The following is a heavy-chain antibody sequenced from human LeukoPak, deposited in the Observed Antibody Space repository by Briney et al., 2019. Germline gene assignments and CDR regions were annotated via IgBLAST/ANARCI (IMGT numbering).Heavy chain of an antibody. Sequence: SDTLSLTCAVYGGSFIGYYWSWIRQPPGKGLEWIGEINHFGSTNYNPSLKSRVTISIDTSKNQFSLKLSSVTAADTAVYYCARIRSRKWGFDYWGQGTLVTVSS. D-gene: IGHD1-26*01. V-gene: IGHV4-34*01. CDR3: ARIRSRKWGFDY. J-gene: IGHJ4*02. CDR1: GGSFIGYY. CDR2: INHFGST.